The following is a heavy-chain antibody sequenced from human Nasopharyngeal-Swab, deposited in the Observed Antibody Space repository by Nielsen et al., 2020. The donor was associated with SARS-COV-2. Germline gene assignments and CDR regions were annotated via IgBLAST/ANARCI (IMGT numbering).Heavy chain of an antibody. Sequence: ASVKVSCKASGYTFTSYDINWVRQAPGQGLEWMGWISAYNGNTNYAQKLQGRVTMTTDTSTSTAYMELRSLRSDDTAVYYCARDSSYGTPYYYYYMDVWGKGTTVTVSS. CDR2: ISAYNGNT. D-gene: IGHD5-18*01. CDR3: ARDSSYGTPYYYYYMDV. J-gene: IGHJ6*03. V-gene: IGHV1-18*01. CDR1: GYTFTSYD.